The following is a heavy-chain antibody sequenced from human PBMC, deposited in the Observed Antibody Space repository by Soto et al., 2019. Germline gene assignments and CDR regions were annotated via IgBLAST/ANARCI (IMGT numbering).Heavy chain of an antibody. J-gene: IGHJ6*02. CDR3: ARDMSGGTYNYYYGMDV. CDR1: GFTFNRHA. V-gene: IGHV3-23*01. Sequence: GGSLRLSCVGSGFTFNRHAMNWVRQAPGKGLEWVSSISDRGDSRYYADSVKGRFTISRDNSKNTLYLQMNSLRAEDTAVYYCARDMSGGTYNYYYGMDVWGQGTTVTVSS. CDR2: ISDRGDSR. D-gene: IGHD1-26*01.